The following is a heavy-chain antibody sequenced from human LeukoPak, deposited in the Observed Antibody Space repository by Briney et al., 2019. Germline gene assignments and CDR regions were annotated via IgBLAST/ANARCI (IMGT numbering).Heavy chain of an antibody. CDR3: GTEGDRGNDFEY. CDR1: GLSIRNFW. CDR2: IDKDGNEI. V-gene: IGHV3-7*01. J-gene: IGHJ4*02. Sequence: GSLRLSCAASGLSIRNFWMHWVRQAPGKGLEWVAIIDKDGNEIKYVDSVKGRFTLSRDNAKNSVYLQMNSLTTEDTALYYCGTEGDRGNDFEYGGQGTLVTVSS. D-gene: IGHD1-1*01.